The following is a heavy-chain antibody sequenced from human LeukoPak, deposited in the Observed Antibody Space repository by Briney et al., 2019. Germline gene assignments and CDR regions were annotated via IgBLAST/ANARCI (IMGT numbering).Heavy chain of an antibody. Sequence: GGSLRLSCAASGFIFDDFGMNWVRQVPGKGLEWVSGINWNGGSTGYADSVKGRFTISRDNAKNALYLQMNSLRAEDTALYYCARAAGGSSLYYFDYWGQGTLVTVSS. J-gene: IGHJ4*02. D-gene: IGHD1-26*01. V-gene: IGHV3-20*04. CDR1: GFIFDDFG. CDR2: INWNGGST. CDR3: ARAAGGSSLYYFDY.